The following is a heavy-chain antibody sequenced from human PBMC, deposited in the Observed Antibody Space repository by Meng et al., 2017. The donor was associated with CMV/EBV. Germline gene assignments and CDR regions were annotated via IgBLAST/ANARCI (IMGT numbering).Heavy chain of an antibody. CDR1: GFTFSSYW. J-gene: IGHJ6*02. V-gene: IGHV3-7*01. D-gene: IGHD6-19*01. Sequence: GGSLRLSCAASGFTFSSYWMSWVRQAPGKGLEWVANIKQDGSEKYYVDSVKGRFTISRDNAKKSLYLQMNSLRAEDTAVYYCARVAVADYYYYGMDVWGQGTTVTVSS. CDR3: ARVAVADYYYYGMDV. CDR2: IKQDGSEK.